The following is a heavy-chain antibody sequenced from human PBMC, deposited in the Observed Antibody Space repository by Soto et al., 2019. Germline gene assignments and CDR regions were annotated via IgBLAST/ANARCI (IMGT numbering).Heavy chain of an antibody. CDR1: GGSISSGDYY. Sequence: PSETLSLTCTVSGGSISSGDYYWSWIRQPPGKGLEWIGYIYYSGSTYYNPSLKSRVTISVDTSKNQFSLKLSSVTAADTAVYYGAREASGYPNAFDYWGQGTLVTVSS. CDR2: IYYSGST. CDR3: AREASGYPNAFDY. J-gene: IGHJ4*02. D-gene: IGHD5-12*01. V-gene: IGHV4-30-4*01.